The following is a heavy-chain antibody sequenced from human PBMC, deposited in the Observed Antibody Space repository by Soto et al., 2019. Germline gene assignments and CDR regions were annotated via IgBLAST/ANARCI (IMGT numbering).Heavy chain of an antibody. CDR3: AREPPETPPDY. CDR1: GYTFSDYG. Sequence: ASVKVSCKASGYTFSDYGISWVRQAPGQGLEWMGWISTKNGNTNFAQKFRGRVTMTTETSTSTVYMELRSLKPDDSAVYYCAREPPETPPDYWGQGTLVTVSS. CDR2: ISTKNGNT. J-gene: IGHJ4*02. V-gene: IGHV1-18*01.